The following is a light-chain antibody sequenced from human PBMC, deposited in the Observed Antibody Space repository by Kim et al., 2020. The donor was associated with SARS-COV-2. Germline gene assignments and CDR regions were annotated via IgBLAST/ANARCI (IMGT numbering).Light chain of an antibody. CDR1: SLSTYY. V-gene: IGLV3-19*01. J-gene: IGLJ2*01. CDR3: NSRDNSGDHVV. Sequence: ALGQTVRITCQGDSLSTYYATWYQQKPGQAPIVVMYGKNNRPSGIPDRFSGSSSGNTASLTVTGAQAVDEADYYCNSRDNSGDHVVFGGGTQLTVL. CDR2: GKN.